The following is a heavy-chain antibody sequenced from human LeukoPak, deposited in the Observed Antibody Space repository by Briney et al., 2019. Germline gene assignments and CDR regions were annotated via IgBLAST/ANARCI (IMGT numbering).Heavy chain of an antibody. CDR2: ISGSGGST. CDR3: AKDGPMVRRGIDY. D-gene: IGHD4-23*01. Sequence: QAGGSLRLSCAASGFTFSSYAMSWVRQAPGKGLEWVSAISGSGGSTYYADSVKGRFTISRDNSKNTLYLQMNSLRAKDTAVYYCAKDGPMVRRGIDYWGQGTLVTVSS. V-gene: IGHV3-23*01. J-gene: IGHJ4*02. CDR1: GFTFSSYA.